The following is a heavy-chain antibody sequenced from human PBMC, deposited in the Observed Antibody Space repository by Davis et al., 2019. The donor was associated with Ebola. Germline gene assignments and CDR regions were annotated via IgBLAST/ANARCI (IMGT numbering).Heavy chain of an antibody. J-gene: IGHJ4*02. CDR3: AKARASAPWAPDS. Sequence: PGGSLRPSCVASEFTFRSYWFHWVRQAPGKGLEWVSRIDTDGSTTNYADSVKGRFTISRDTSKNTLYLQMDSLRAEDTAVYYCAKARASAPWAPDSWGQGTLVTVSS. CDR2: IDTDGSTT. V-gene: IGHV3-74*01. D-gene: IGHD1-26*01. CDR1: EFTFRSYW.